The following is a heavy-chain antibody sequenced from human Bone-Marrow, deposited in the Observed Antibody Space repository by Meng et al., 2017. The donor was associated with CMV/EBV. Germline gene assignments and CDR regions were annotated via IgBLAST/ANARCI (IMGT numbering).Heavy chain of an antibody. Sequence: ASVKVSCKVSGYTFTALSRHWVRQAPGKGLEWMGGFDPEDGEIMYAQKFQGRVTMTEDTSTDTDYMELSSLTSEDTAVYFCATAGIAVSGTAPDAFAVWGQEPMVPVSS. D-gene: IGHD6-19*01. J-gene: IGHJ3*01. CDR3: ATAGIAVSGTAPDAFAV. CDR1: GYTFTALS. V-gene: IGHV1-24*01. CDR2: FDPEDGEI.